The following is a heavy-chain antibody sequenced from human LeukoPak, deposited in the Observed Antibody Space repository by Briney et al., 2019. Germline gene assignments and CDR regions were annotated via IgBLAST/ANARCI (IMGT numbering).Heavy chain of an antibody. D-gene: IGHD6-6*01. CDR1: GFTFSNYW. CDR2: INQDGSEK. V-gene: IGHV3-7*05. J-gene: IGHJ3*02. CDR3: SGSSSGPAAFDI. Sequence: GGSLRLSCAASGFTFSNYWMSWVRQAPGKGLEWVANINQDGSEKYYVDPVKGRFTISRDNAKNSLYLQMNSLRAEDTAVYLCSGSSSGPAAFDIWGQGTMVTVS.